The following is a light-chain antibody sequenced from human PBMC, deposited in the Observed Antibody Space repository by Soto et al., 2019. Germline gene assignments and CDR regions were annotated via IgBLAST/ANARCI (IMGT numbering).Light chain of an antibody. J-gene: IGKJ1*01. CDR1: QTISSN. V-gene: IGKV3-15*01. Sequence: EIVMAQSPATLSVSPGERAMLSCRASQTISSNLAWYQQKPGQAPRLLIYGASTRATGIPARFSGSGSGTEFTLTISRLQSEDFAVYYCQQYNNWPRTFGQGTKVDIK. CDR2: GAS. CDR3: QQYNNWPRT.